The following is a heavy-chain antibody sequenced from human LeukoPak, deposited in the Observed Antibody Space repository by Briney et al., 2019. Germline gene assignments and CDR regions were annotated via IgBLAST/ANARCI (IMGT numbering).Heavy chain of an antibody. Sequence: GGSLRLPCAASGFTFSSYAMHWVRQAPGKGLEWVAVISYDGSNKYYADSVKGRFTISRDNSKNTLYPQMNSLRAEDTAVYYCARDSSSHWLSFGYWGQGTLVTVSS. CDR1: GFTFSSYA. CDR2: ISYDGSNK. J-gene: IGHJ4*02. D-gene: IGHD2-2*01. V-gene: IGHV3-30-3*01. CDR3: ARDSSSHWLSFGY.